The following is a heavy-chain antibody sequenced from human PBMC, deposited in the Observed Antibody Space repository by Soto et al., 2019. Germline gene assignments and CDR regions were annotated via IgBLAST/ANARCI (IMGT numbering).Heavy chain of an antibody. J-gene: IGHJ3*02. Sequence: GGSLRLSSVASGFTFSNYSMSWVRQAPGKGLEWVSAIRGSATTTYYADSVKGRFTISRDNSKNTLYLQMNRLRVEDTAIYYCARGRQQLVNHDAFDIWGQGTMVTVSS. D-gene: IGHD6-13*01. CDR3: ARGRQQLVNHDAFDI. V-gene: IGHV3-23*01. CDR1: GFTFSNYS. CDR2: IRGSATTT.